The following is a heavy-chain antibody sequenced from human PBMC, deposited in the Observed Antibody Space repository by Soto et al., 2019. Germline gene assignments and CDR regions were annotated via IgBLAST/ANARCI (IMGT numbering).Heavy chain of an antibody. J-gene: IGHJ4*02. Sequence: GGSLRLSWIASGFTLRDFAISWIRQAPGKGLQWVSFIRSNIYDGTTEYAASVKGRFTISRDDSKTIAYLQMNSLETGDTGVYYCTRVSPDCSDGSCYPPNRGQGTLVTVSS. D-gene: IGHD2-15*01. V-gene: IGHV3-49*03. CDR1: GFTLRDFA. CDR2: IRSNIYDGTT. CDR3: TRVSPDCSDGSCYPPN.